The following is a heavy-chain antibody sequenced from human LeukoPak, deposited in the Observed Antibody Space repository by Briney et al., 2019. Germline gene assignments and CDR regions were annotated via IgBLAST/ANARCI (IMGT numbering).Heavy chain of an antibody. Sequence: TPSETLSLTCTVSGGSISSGDYYWSWIRQPPGKGLEWIGYIYYSGSTYYNPSLKSRVTISVDTSKNQFSLKLSSVTAADTAVYYCARDIGYCSSTSCYSGEFDYWGQGTLVTVSS. CDR3: ARDIGYCSSTSCYSGEFDY. J-gene: IGHJ4*02. D-gene: IGHD2-2*02. CDR1: GGSISSGDYY. CDR2: IYYSGST. V-gene: IGHV4-30-4*08.